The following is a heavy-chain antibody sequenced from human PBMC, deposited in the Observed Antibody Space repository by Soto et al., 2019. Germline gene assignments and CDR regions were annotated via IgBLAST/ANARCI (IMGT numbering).Heavy chain of an antibody. CDR1: GYTFTSYG. CDR3: ARDLGYYDFWSGYYTTYYYYYYGLDV. CDR2: ISAYNGNT. Sequence: ASVKVSCKASGYTFTSYGISWVRQAPGQGLEWMGWISAYNGNTNYAQKLQGRVTMTTDTSTSTAYMELRSLRSDDTAVYYCARDLGYYDFWSGYYTTYYYYYYGLDVWGQGTKVTVYS. J-gene: IGHJ6*02. D-gene: IGHD3-3*01. V-gene: IGHV1-18*04.